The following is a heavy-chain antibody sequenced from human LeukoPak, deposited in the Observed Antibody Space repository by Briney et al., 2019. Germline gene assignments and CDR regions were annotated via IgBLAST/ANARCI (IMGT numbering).Heavy chain of an antibody. CDR3: AKDVVPDSGWDLDY. CDR2: ISGSGGST. CDR1: GFTFSTYA. D-gene: IGHD6-19*01. J-gene: IGHJ4*02. Sequence: GGSLRLSCAASGFTFSTYAMNWVRQAPGKGLEWVSTISGSGGSTYYADSVKGRFTISRDNSKNTLYLQMNSLRTEDTAIYYCAKDVVPDSGWDLDYWGQGTLVTVSS. V-gene: IGHV3-23*01.